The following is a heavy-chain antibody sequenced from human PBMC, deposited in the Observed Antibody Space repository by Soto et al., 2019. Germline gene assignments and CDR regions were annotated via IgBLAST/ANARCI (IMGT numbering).Heavy chain of an antibody. V-gene: IGHV3-74*01. CDR1: GFTFSTYW. J-gene: IGHJ6*02. CDR3: ARDAYYDMGV. CDR2: INSDGSTT. Sequence: PGGSLRLSCAASGFTFSTYWMHWVRQAPGKGLVWVSRINSDGSTTNYADSVKGRFTISRDNAKNTLYLQMNSLRAEDTDVYYCARDAYYDMGVWGQGTTVNVSS.